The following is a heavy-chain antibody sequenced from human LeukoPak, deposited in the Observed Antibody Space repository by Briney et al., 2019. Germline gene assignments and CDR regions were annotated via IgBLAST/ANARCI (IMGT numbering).Heavy chain of an antibody. CDR3: ARGHRGLGY. V-gene: IGHV4-59*01. CDR2: IYYTGTT. J-gene: IGHJ4*02. Sequence: SETLSLTCAVYGGSFSGYYWSWIRQPPGKGLEWIGYIYYTGTTNYNPSLKSRVTISVDTSKNQFSLKLTSVTAADTAVYYCARGHRGLGYWGQGTLVSVSS. CDR1: GGSFSGYY.